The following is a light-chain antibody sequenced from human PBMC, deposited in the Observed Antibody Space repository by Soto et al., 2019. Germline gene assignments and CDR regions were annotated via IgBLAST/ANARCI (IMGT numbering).Light chain of an antibody. V-gene: IGKV3-20*01. CDR3: QQYGSSPLT. J-gene: IGKJ4*01. Sequence: EIVLTQSPGTLSLSPWERAPLSCSASQSVSSSYLAWYQQKPGQSPRLLIYGASSRATGIPDRFSGSGSGTDCTLTISILEPEDFAVYYCQQYGSSPLTFGGGTKVEIK. CDR1: QSVSSSY. CDR2: GAS.